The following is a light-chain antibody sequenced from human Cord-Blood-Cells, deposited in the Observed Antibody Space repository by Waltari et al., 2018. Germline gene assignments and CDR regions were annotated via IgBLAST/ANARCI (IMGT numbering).Light chain of an antibody. CDR1: QGISSY. CDR3: QQYYSYPWT. V-gene: IGKV1-8*01. CDR2: AAS. Sequence: AIRIPQSPSSLSAFTVDRVTITCRASQGISSYLAWYQQKPGKAPKLLIYAASTLQSGVPSRFSGSGSGTDFTLTISCLQSEDFATYYCQQYYSYPWTFGQGTKVEIK. J-gene: IGKJ1*01.